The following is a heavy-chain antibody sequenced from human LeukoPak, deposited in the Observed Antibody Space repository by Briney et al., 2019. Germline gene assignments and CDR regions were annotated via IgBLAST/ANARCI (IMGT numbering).Heavy chain of an antibody. CDR1: GFTFSSYA. Sequence: GGSLRLSCAASGFTFSSYAMSWVRQAPGKGLEWVSSISGNSGSTYYADSVKGRFTISRDNSKNTLYLQMNSLRAEDTAVYYCAKDLEKMESVPYYFDYWGQGTLVTVSS. D-gene: IGHD5-24*01. CDR3: AKDLEKMESVPYYFDY. CDR2: ISGNSGST. J-gene: IGHJ4*02. V-gene: IGHV3-23*01.